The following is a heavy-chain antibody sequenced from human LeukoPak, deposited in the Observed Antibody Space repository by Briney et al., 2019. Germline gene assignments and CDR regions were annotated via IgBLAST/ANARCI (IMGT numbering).Heavy chain of an antibody. Sequence: QPGRSLRLSCAASGFTFSSYGMHWVRQAPGKGLEWVAVIWYDGSNKYYADSVKGRFTFSRDNSKNTLYLQMNSLRAEDTAVYYCARGYCSSTSCRSIVFDYWGQGTLVTVSS. CDR1: GFTFSSYG. D-gene: IGHD2-2*01. CDR3: ARGYCSSTSCRSIVFDY. J-gene: IGHJ4*02. CDR2: IWYDGSNK. V-gene: IGHV3-33*01.